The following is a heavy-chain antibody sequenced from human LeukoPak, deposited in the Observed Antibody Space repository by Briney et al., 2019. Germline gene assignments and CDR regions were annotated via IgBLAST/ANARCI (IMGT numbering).Heavy chain of an antibody. Sequence: ASVKVSCKASGYTFTGYYMHWVRQAPGQGLEWMGWINPNSGGTNYAQKFQGRVTMTRDTSISTAYMELSRLRSDDAAVYYCARQGGATTPDGFDIWGQGTMVTVSS. J-gene: IGHJ3*02. CDR2: INPNSGGT. CDR1: GYTFTGYY. V-gene: IGHV1-2*02. CDR3: ARQGGATTPDGFDI. D-gene: IGHD1-26*01.